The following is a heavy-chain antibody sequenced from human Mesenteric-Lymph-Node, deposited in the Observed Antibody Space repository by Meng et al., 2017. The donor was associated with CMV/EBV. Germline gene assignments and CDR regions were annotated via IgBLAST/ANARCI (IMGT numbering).Heavy chain of an antibody. CDR1: GFTFDDYT. V-gene: IGHV3-43*01. Sequence: GGSLKISCAASGFTFDDYTMHWVRQAPGKGLEWVSLISWDGGSTYYADSVKGRFTISRDNSKNSLYLQMNSLRTEDTALYYCAKGDSSSSGDWFDPWGQGTLVTVSS. CDR2: ISWDGGST. J-gene: IGHJ5*02. CDR3: AKGDSSSSGDWFDP. D-gene: IGHD6-6*01.